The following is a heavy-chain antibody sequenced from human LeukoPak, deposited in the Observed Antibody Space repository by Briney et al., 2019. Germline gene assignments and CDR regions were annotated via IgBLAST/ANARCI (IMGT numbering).Heavy chain of an antibody. CDR1: GFTFSSYA. CDR3: AKGWHWWLFRDAFDI. J-gene: IGHJ3*02. D-gene: IGHD2-8*02. Sequence: GGSLRLSCAASGFTFSSYAMNWVRQAPGKGLEWVSAICGSGGSTYYADSVKGRFTISRDNSKNTLYLQMNSMRAEDTAVYYCAKGWHWWLFRDAFDIWGQGTMVTVSS. V-gene: IGHV3-23*01. CDR2: ICGSGGST.